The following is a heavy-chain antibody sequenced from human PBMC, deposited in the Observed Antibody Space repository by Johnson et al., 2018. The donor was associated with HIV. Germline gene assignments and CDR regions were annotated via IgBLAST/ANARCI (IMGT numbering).Heavy chain of an antibody. V-gene: IGHV3-20*04. CDR1: GFTFDDYG. CDR2: LNWYGGHR. CDR3: AREEGDYGDSFTDDAFDI. J-gene: IGHJ3*02. D-gene: IGHD4-17*01. Sequence: VQLVESGGGVVRPGGSLRLSCVASGFTFDDYGMSWVRQAPGKGLEWVSCLNWYGGHRGYADSVTGRFPLSLDTSKNTLYLQITSLRPEDTAVYYCAREEGDYGDSFTDDAFDIWGQGTMVTVSS.